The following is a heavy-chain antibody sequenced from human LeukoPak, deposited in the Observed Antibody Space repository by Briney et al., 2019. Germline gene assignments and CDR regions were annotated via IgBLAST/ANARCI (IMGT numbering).Heavy chain of an antibody. V-gene: IGHV3-7*01. CDR3: ARDRYDFWSGFLYDY. CDR2: IKQDGSEK. CDR1: GFTFSSYW. Sequence: GGSLRLSCAASGFTFSSYWMSWVRQAPGKGLEWVANIKQDGSEKYYVDSVKGRFTISRDNAKNSLYLQMNSLRAEDTAVYYCARDRYDFWSGFLYDYWGQGTPVTVSS. D-gene: IGHD3-3*01. J-gene: IGHJ4*02.